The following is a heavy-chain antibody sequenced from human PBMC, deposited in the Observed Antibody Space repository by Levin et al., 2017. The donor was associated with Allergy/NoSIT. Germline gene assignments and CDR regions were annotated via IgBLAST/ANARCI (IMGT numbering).Heavy chain of an antibody. Sequence: SCAASGFTFSDYYMSWIRQAPGKGLEWVSYISSSSSYTNYADSVKGRFTISRDNAKNSLYLQMNSLRAEDTAVYYCARDTWFGESLPYYFDYWGQGTLVTVSS. D-gene: IGHD3-10*01. CDR3: ARDTWFGESLPYYFDY. CDR2: ISSSSSYT. CDR1: GFTFSDYY. V-gene: IGHV3-11*05. J-gene: IGHJ4*02.